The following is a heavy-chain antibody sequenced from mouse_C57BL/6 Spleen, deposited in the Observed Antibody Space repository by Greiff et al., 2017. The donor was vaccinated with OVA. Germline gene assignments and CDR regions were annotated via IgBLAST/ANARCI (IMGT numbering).Heavy chain of an antibody. CDR1: GYAFSSSW. D-gene: IGHD4-1*01. V-gene: IGHV1-82*01. Sequence: QVQLQQSGPELVKPGASVKISCKASGYAFSSSWMNWVKQRPGKGLEWIGRIYPGDGDTNYNGKFKGKATLTADKSSSTAYMQLSSLTSEDSAVYFCARPLQTGFFDYWGQGTTLTVSS. J-gene: IGHJ2*01. CDR3: ARPLQTGFFDY. CDR2: IYPGDGDT.